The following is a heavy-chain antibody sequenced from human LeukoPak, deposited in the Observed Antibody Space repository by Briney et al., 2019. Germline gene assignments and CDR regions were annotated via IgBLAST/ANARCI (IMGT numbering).Heavy chain of an antibody. V-gene: IGHV3-72*01. J-gene: IGHJ3*02. D-gene: IGHD5-18*01. CDR1: EFTLGDHY. Sequence: GGSLRLSCAASEFTLGDHYMDWVRQAPGKGLEWVARSRDKANSYSTEYAASVNGRFTISRDNLKNLFYLQMNSLKTEDTAVCYCVNRGYPAAFDIWGQGTVVTVSS. CDR2: SRDKANSYST. CDR3: VNRGYPAAFDI.